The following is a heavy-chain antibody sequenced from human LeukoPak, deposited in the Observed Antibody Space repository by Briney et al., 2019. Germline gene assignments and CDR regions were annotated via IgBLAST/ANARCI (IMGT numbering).Heavy chain of an antibody. Sequence: GGSLRLSCAASGFTFSSYAMHWVRQAPGKGLEYVSAISSNGGSTYYANSVKGRFTISRDNSKNTLYLQMGSLRAEDMAVYYCASELDDNGPLDVWGKGTTVTVSS. CDR3: ASELDDNGPLDV. CDR2: ISSNGGST. V-gene: IGHV3-64*01. J-gene: IGHJ6*04. CDR1: GFTFSSYA. D-gene: IGHD1-1*01.